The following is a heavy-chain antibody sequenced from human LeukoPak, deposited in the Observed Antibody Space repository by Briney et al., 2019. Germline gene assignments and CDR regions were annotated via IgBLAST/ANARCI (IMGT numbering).Heavy chain of an antibody. D-gene: IGHD6-13*01. CDR2: ISWDSGSV. V-gene: IGHV3-9*01. CDR1: GFSVSSNS. Sequence: PGGSLRLSCAASGFSVSSNSMSWVRQAPGKGLEWVSGISWDSGSVGYADSMKGRFTISRDNAKNFLYLQINSLRVEDTAFYYCAKWNRQPLVKGWLDSWGQGTLVTVS. CDR3: AKWNRQPLVKGWLDS. J-gene: IGHJ5*01.